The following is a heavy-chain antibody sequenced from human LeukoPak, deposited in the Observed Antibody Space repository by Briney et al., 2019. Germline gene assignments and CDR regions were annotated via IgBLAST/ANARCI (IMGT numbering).Heavy chain of an antibody. CDR1: GGSFSGYY. CDR2: INHSWST. D-gene: IGHD3-16*01. Sequence: SETLSLTCAVYGGSFSGYYWSWIRQPPGKGLEWIGEINHSWSTNYNPSLKSRVTISVDTSKNQFSLKLSSVTAADTAVYYCARDIGYDYVWGSYKYYFDYWGQGTLVTVSS. V-gene: IGHV4-34*01. J-gene: IGHJ4*02. CDR3: ARDIGYDYVWGSYKYYFDY.